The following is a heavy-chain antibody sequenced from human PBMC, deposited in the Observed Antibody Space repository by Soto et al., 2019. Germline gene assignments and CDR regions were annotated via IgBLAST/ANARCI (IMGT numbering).Heavy chain of an antibody. J-gene: IGHJ4*02. CDR2: ISYSGNT. Sequence: SETLSLTCTVSGGSISSGGYYWSWIRQHPGKGLEWIGYISYSGNTYYSPSLESRVSISVDTSKNQFSLKLTSVTAADTAVYYCARALHPHISMVRAVTTFDYWGPGTLVTVSS. CDR3: ARALHPHISMVRAVTTFDY. V-gene: IGHV4-31*03. D-gene: IGHD3-10*01. CDR1: GGSISSGGYY.